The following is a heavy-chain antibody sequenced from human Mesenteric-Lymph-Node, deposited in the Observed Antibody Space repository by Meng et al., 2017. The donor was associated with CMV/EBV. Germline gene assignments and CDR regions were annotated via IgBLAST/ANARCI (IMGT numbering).Heavy chain of an antibody. CDR3: ARHSASYYDYNLDV. CDR1: GFTFSSYW. Sequence: ESLKISCAASGFTFSSYWMHWVRQAPGKGLGWVSHVNGDETSTNYADSVQGRFTISRDNAKNTLYLQMNTLRADDTAVYYCARHSASYYDYNLDVWGRGTTVTVSS. J-gene: IGHJ6*02. V-gene: IGHV3-74*01. CDR2: VNGDETST.